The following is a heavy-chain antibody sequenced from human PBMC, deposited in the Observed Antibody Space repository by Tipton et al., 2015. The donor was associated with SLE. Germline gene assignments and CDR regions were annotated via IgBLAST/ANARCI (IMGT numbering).Heavy chain of an antibody. CDR3: ARLYYDAVVDWMDYYYGMDV. CDR2: INHSGST. Sequence: TLSLTCAVYGGSFSGYYWSWIRQPPGKGLEWIGEINHSGSTNYNPSLKSRVTISVDTSKKQFSLKLSSVTAADTAVYYCARLYYDAVVDWMDYYYGMDVWGQGTTVTVSS. J-gene: IGHJ6*02. D-gene: IGHD3-22*01. CDR1: GGSFSGYY. V-gene: IGHV4-34*01.